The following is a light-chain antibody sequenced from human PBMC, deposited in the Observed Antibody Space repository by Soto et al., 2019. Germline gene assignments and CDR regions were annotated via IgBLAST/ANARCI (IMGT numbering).Light chain of an antibody. V-gene: IGLV2-11*01. CDR1: SSDVGGYNF. J-gene: IGLJ3*02. Sequence: QSALTQPRSVSGSPGQSVTISCTGTSSDVGGYNFVSWCQQFPGKAPKLIIYDVSKRPSGVPDRFSGSKSGNTASLTISGLQAEDEADYYCCSYAGSYTLWVFGGGTKLTVL. CDR3: CSYAGSYTLWV. CDR2: DVS.